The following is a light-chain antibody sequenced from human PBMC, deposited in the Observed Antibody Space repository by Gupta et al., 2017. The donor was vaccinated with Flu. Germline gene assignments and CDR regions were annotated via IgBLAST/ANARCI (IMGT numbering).Light chain of an antibody. J-gene: IGKJ1*01. CDR3: HQSDSNPPET. CDR2: AAS. Sequence: PSSLSASVGDRVTITCRARQRISRYLHWYQQKPGKAPKLLIYAASRGKSGVPSRFSGSGSGTDFTLTISRRQPEDFAYYCHQSDSNPPETFGQGTXVEIK. V-gene: IGKV1-39*01. CDR1: QRISRY.